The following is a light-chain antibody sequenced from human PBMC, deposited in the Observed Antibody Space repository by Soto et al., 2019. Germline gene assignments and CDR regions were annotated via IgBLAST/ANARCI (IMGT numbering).Light chain of an antibody. Sequence: DIQLPQSPSFLSASVGDRVTITCRASQGISDYFAWYQQKLGKAPKLLIFAASTLQSGVPSRFSGSGSGTEFTLTISSLQPEDFATYYCQQHNSYPITCGQGTRLEI. CDR2: AAS. CDR1: QGISDY. J-gene: IGKJ5*01. CDR3: QQHNSYPIT. V-gene: IGKV1-9*01.